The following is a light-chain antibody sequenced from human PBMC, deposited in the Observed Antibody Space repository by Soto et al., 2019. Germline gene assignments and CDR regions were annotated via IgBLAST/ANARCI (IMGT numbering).Light chain of an antibody. CDR3: QQSYIIPRT. CDR2: AAS. CDR1: QSIRSY. J-gene: IGKJ3*01. V-gene: IGKV1-39*01. Sequence: DIQMTQSPSSLSASVGDRVTITCRASQSIRSYLNWYQQKPGKAPKLLIYAASTLQSGVPSRFSGSGSGTDFTLTISSLQPEDFATYYWQQSYIIPRTFGPGTKVDIK.